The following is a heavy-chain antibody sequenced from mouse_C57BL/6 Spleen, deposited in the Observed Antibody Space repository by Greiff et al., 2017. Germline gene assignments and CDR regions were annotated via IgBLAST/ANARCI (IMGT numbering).Heavy chain of an antibody. CDR1: GYTFTDYY. D-gene: IGHD2-4*01. V-gene: IGHV1-26*01. Sequence: EVKLQQSGPELVKPGASVKISCKASGYTFTDYYMNWVKQSHGKSLEWIGDINPNNGGTSYNQKFKGKATLTVDKSSSTAYMELRSLTSEDSAVYYCARFYYEYDGFIDYWGQGTSLTVSS. J-gene: IGHJ2*02. CDR3: ARFYYEYDGFIDY. CDR2: INPNNGGT.